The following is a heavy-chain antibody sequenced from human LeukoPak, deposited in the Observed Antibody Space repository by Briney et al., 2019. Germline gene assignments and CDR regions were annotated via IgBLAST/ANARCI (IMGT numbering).Heavy chain of an antibody. Sequence: ASVKVSCKASGGTFSSYAISWVRQAPGQGLEWMGRINANSGVTEYQQKFQGRVTMTRDTSVSTAYVEVNWLISDDTAIYYCARDVSSTPNWEFDYWGQGTLVTVSS. CDR1: GGTFSSYA. D-gene: IGHD1-26*01. V-gene: IGHV1-2*06. J-gene: IGHJ4*02. CDR2: INANSGVT. CDR3: ARDVSSTPNWEFDY.